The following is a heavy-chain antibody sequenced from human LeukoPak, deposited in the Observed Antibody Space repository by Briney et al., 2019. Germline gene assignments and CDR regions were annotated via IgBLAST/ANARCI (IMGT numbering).Heavy chain of an antibody. V-gene: IGHV3-21*01. CDR2: ISSGGGYI. Sequence: GGSLRLSCAVSGFTFSTYSINWVRQAPGKGLEWVSCISSGGGYIYYADSVEGRFTISRDNAKHSLYLQMNSLRADDTAVYYCTTLTGHFGLDVWGQGTTVTVSS. J-gene: IGHJ6*02. CDR1: GFTFSTYS. CDR3: TTLTGHFGLDV. D-gene: IGHD7-27*01.